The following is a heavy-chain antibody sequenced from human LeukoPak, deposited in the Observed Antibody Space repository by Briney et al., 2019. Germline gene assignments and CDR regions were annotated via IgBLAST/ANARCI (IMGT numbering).Heavy chain of an antibody. CDR2: ISSNGGSK. V-gene: IGHV3-64*01. CDR3: ARVTGDRGGFDY. D-gene: IGHD7-27*01. J-gene: IGHJ4*02. Sequence: GGSLRLSCAASGFTFSNYAMHWVRQAPGKGLEYVLAISSNGGSKYYANSVKGRFTISRDNSKNTLYLQMGSLSAEDMAIYYCARVTGDRGGFDYWGQGTLVTVSS. CDR1: GFTFSNYA.